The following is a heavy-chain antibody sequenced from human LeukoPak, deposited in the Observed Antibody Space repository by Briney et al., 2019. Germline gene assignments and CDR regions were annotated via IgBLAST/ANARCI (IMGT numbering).Heavy chain of an antibody. J-gene: IGHJ6*03. CDR3: ARARNLSRNCSSTSCYLYYYYYMDV. CDR1: GGSFSGYY. V-gene: IGHV4-34*01. Sequence: SETLSLTCAVYGGSFSGYYWSWIRQPPGKGLEWIGEINHSGSNNYNPSLKSRVTISVDTSKNQFSLKLSSVTAADTAVYYCARARNLSRNCSSTSCYLYYYYYMDVWGKGTTVTVSS. D-gene: IGHD2-2*01. CDR2: INHSGSN.